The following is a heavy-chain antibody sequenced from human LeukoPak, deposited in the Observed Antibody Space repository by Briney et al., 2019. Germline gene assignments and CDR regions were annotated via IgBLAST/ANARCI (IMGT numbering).Heavy chain of an antibody. V-gene: IGHV1-2*02. CDR3: ARVTTYYYDSSGYYYTPRWLDP. Sequence: GASVKVSCKASGYTFTGYYMHWVRQAPGQGLEWMGWINPNSGGTNYAQKFQGRVTMTRDTSISTAYMELSRLRSDDTAVYYCARVTTYYYDSSGYYYTPRWLDPWGQGTLVTVSS. D-gene: IGHD3-22*01. CDR2: INPNSGGT. CDR1: GYTFTGYY. J-gene: IGHJ5*02.